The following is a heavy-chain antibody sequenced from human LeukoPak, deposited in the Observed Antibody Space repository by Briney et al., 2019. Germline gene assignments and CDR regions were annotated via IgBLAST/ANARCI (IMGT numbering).Heavy chain of an antibody. D-gene: IGHD6-13*01. CDR2: VSYEGKRQ. CDR1: GFTFSNYG. V-gene: IGHV3-30*18. Sequence: PGGSLRLSCATSGFTFSNYGMHGVRQAPPKGLEGVAVVSYEGKRQYYAGSVWGRFTISRDNYKNTLYLQMNSLRGEDAAGYYCAKEGTAQISTWYDYWGQGTLVTVSS. J-gene: IGHJ4*02. CDR3: AKEGTAQISTWYDY.